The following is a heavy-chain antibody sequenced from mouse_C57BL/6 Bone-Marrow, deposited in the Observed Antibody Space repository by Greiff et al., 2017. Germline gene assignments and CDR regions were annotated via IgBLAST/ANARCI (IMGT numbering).Heavy chain of an antibody. Sequence: EVQLVEPGAELVRPGASVKLSCTASGFNIKDYYMHWVKQRPEQGLEWIGRIDPEDGDTEYAPKFQGKATMTADTSSNTAYLQLSSLTSENTAVYYCTSDDCAFHWCFDVWGTGTTVTVSS. D-gene: IGHD2-4*01. CDR3: TSDDCAFHWCFDV. CDR2: IDPEDGDT. CDR1: GFNIKDYY. J-gene: IGHJ1*03. V-gene: IGHV14-1*01.